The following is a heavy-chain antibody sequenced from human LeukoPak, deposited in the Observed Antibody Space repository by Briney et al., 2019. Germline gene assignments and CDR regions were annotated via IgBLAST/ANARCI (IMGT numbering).Heavy chain of an antibody. CDR1: GLTFSIYA. J-gene: IGHJ4*02. Sequence: GGSLRLSCAASGLTFSIYAMSWARQASGKGLEWVSAISGSGGSTYYADSVRGRFTFCRDNSKHTLYLHMNSLRADDTAVYYCAKVTTVTHRRYFDYWRQGTL. D-gene: IGHD4-17*01. V-gene: IGHV3-23*01. CDR3: AKVTTVTHRRYFDY. CDR2: ISGSGGST.